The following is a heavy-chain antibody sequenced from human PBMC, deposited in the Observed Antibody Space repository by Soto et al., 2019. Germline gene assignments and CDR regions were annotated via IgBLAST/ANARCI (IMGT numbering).Heavy chain of an antibody. V-gene: IGHV1-69*08. CDR3: ARDRSYYYGSGSYYDLGYYYYMDV. CDR2: IILILGIA. CDR1: GGTFSSYT. Sequence: QVQLVQSGAEVKKPGSSVKVSCKASGGTFSSYTISWVRQAPGQGLEWMGRIILILGIANYAQKFQGRVTITADESSSTAYMELSRLRSEDTAVYYCARDRSYYYGSGSYYDLGYYYYMDVWGKGTTVTVSS. J-gene: IGHJ6*03. D-gene: IGHD3-10*01.